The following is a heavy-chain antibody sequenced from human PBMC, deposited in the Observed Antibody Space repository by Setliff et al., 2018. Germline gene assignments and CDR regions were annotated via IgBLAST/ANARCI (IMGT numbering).Heavy chain of an antibody. Sequence: PGGSLRLSCAASGFSISDHYMDWVRQAPGKGLEWVGRTKNKANAGYMEYAASVKDRFIISRDDSKNSLYLQMYSLKGDDTAVYYCVRAVVIRGLPQCDYFEYWGQGTLVTVSS. D-gene: IGHD3-10*01. CDR1: GFSISDHY. CDR3: VRAVVIRGLPQCDYFEY. J-gene: IGHJ4*02. CDR2: TKNKANAGYM. V-gene: IGHV3-72*01.